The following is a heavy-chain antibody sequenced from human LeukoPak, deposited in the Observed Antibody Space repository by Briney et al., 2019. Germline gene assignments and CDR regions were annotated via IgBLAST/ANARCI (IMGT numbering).Heavy chain of an antibody. V-gene: IGHV3-23*01. CDR1: GFTFSNYA. J-gene: IGHJ4*02. D-gene: IGHD5-24*01. Sequence: GGSLRLSCVASGFTFSNYAMSWVRQAPGKGLEWVSSVSTSGANIHYADSVKGRFTISRDNSRNALFLQMTSLRAEDTAVYYCAKVGGRGGYWGEGESYFDHWGQGTLTTVSS. CDR2: VSTSGANI. CDR3: AKVGGRGGYWGEGESYFDH.